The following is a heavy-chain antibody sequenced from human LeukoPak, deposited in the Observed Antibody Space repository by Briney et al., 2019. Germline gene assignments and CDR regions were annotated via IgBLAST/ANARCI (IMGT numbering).Heavy chain of an antibody. J-gene: IGHJ4*02. CDR3: ARRENVGWDGYYFDY. CDR1: GGSISSGGYS. D-gene: IGHD5-24*01. V-gene: IGHV4-30-2*01. Sequence: NPSQTLSLTCAVSGGSISSGGYSWSWIRQPPGKGLEWIGYIYHSGSTYYNPSLKSRVTISVDTSKNQFSLRLSSVTAADTAVYYCARRENVGWDGYYFDYWGQGTLVTVSS. CDR2: IYHSGST.